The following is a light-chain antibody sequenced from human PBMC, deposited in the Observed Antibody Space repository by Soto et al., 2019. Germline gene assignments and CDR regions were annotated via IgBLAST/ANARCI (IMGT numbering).Light chain of an antibody. CDR1: HNIYNY. V-gene: IGKV1-33*01. J-gene: IGKJ4*01. CDR3: QHYDKLPLT. Sequence: DIQMTQSPSSLSASVGDRVTIACQASHNIYNYLNWYHQKPGKAPKLLIFDASNLERGVPSRFSGSGSMTHFSLSINNVQTEDVEKDDRQHYDKLPLTFAGGTKVYI. CDR2: DAS.